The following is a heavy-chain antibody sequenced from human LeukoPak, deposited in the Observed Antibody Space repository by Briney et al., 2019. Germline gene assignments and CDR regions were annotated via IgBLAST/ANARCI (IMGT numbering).Heavy chain of an antibody. V-gene: IGHV3-30*18. Sequence: GGSLRLSCAASGFTFSSYGMHWVRQAPGKGLEWVAVISYDGSNKYYADSVKSRFTISRDNSKNTLDLQMNSLRAEGTAVYYVAKGSLDYGDYEVCNCWGQGTLVTVSS. J-gene: IGHJ4*02. CDR2: ISYDGSNK. CDR1: GFTFSSYG. CDR3: AKGSLDYGDYEVCNC. D-gene: IGHD4-17*01.